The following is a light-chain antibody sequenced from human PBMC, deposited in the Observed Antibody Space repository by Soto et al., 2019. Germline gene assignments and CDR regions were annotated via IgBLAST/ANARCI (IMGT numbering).Light chain of an antibody. CDR3: QQYNDWPRT. CDR1: QSFRSN. CDR2: GAS. J-gene: IGKJ1*01. V-gene: IGKV3D-15*01. Sequence: EIVMTQSPATLSVSPGERATLSCRASQSFRSNLAWYQQRPGQAPRLLIYGASTRDTGIPARFSGSESGTEFTLTISNLQSEDAAVYFCQQYNDWPRTFGQGTKVDIK.